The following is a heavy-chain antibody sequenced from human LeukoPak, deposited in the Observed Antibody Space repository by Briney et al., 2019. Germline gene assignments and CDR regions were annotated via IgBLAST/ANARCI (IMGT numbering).Heavy chain of an antibody. CDR3: GRGPQQLVYSLHY. V-gene: IGHV3-21*01. J-gene: IGHJ4*02. CDR2: ISGSSTYI. CDR1: GFTFSEFE. Sequence: GGSLRLSCAASGFTFSEFEMNWVRQAPGKGLECVSSISGSSTYIYYADSVKGRFTISRDNAKNSLYLQMNSLRAEDTAVYYCGRGPQQLVYSLHYWGQGTLVTVSS. D-gene: IGHD6-13*01.